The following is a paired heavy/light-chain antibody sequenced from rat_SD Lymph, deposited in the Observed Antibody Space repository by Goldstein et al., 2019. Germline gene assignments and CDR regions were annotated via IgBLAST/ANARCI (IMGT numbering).Heavy chain of an antibody. V-gene: IGHV9-4*01. D-gene: IGHD1-9*01. Sequence: QIQLVQSGPELKKPGESVKISCKASGYTFTDYAMHWVKQVPGKGLKWMGWINTYTGKPTYADDFKGRFVFSLEASASTANLQISNLKNEDTANVFCARGDTYYGYNPYWYFDFWGPGTMVTVSS. CDR3: ARGDTYYGYNPYWYFDF. CDR1: GYTFTDYA. CDR2: INTYTGKP. J-gene: IGHJ1*01.
Light chain of an antibody. CDR1: EDIYSN. Sequence: DIQMTQSPASLSASLGETVTIECRASEDIYSNLAWYQQKPGNSPQLLIYDANSLADGVPSRFSGSGSGTQYSLKINSLQSEDVASYFCQQYNNYPNTFGAGTKLELK. CDR2: DAN. V-gene: IGKV12S34*01. J-gene: IGKJ2-1*01. CDR3: QQYNNYPNT.